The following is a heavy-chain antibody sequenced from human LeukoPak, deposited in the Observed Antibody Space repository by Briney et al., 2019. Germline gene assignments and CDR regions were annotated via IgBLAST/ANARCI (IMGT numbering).Heavy chain of an antibody. J-gene: IGHJ1*01. V-gene: IGHV1-8*01. Sequence: ASVKVSCKASGYTFTTYDINWVRQATGQGLEWMGWMNPNNGNTGSPQKFQGRVTMTRNTSISTAYMELSSLRSEDTAVYYCARRLLAAAGLFQQWGQGTLVTVSS. D-gene: IGHD6-13*01. CDR3: ARRLLAAAGLFQQ. CDR1: GYTFTTYD. CDR2: MNPNNGNT.